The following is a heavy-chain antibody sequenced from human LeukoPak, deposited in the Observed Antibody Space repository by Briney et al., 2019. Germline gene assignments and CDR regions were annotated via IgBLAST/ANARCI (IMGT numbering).Heavy chain of an antibody. CDR3: ARVGVQILVAPAATPQTTYYYYMDV. CDR1: GGSFSGYY. D-gene: IGHD2-2*01. V-gene: IGHV4-34*01. J-gene: IGHJ6*03. CDR2: INHSGST. Sequence: SETLSLTCAVYGGSFSGYYWSWIRQPPGKGLEWIGEINHSGSTNYSPSLKSRVTISVDTSKNQFSLKLSSVTAADTAMYYCARVGVQILVAPAATPQTTYYYYMDVWDKGTTVTVSS.